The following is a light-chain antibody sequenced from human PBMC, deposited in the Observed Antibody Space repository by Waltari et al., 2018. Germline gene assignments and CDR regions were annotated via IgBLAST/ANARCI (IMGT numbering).Light chain of an antibody. J-gene: IGLJ2*01. Sequence: QSVLTQPPSVSAAPGQKVTISCSGSSSNIGTNYVSWYQQVPGTAPKLLIYDNDHRPSGIPDRFSGSKSGTSATLGITGLQTGDEADYYCGTWDTSLSAVVFGGGTKLTVL. CDR2: DND. CDR1: SSNIGTNY. V-gene: IGLV1-51*01. CDR3: GTWDTSLSAVV.